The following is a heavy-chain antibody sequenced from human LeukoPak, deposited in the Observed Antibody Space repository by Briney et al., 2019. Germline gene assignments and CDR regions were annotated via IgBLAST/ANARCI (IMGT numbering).Heavy chain of an antibody. CDR1: GGSISSGGYY. CDR3: ARVYSSGWYKGRYFDY. V-gene: IGHV4-31*03. Sequence: SETLSLTCTVSGGSISSGGYYWSWIRQHPGKGLEWIGYIYYSGSTYYNPSLKSRVTVSVDTSKNQLSLKLSSVTAADTAVYYCARVYSSGWYKGRYFDYWGQGTLVTVSS. J-gene: IGHJ4*02. D-gene: IGHD6-13*01. CDR2: IYYSGST.